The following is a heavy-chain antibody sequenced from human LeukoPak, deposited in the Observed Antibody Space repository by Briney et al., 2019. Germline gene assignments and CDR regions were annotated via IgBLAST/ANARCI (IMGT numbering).Heavy chain of an antibody. D-gene: IGHD5-12*01. V-gene: IGHV7-4-1*02. J-gene: IGHJ4*02. CDR3: ASPDSGYHFDY. CDR1: GYTFTSYA. CDR2: INTNTGNP. Sequence: ASVKVSCKASGYTFTSYAMNWVRQAPGQGLERMGWINTNTGNPTYAQGFTGRFVFSLDTSVSTAYLQISSLKAEDTAVYYCASPDSGYHFDYWGQGTLVTVSS.